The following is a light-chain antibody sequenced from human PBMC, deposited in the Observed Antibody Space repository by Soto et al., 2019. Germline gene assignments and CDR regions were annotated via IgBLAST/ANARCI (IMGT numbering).Light chain of an antibody. Sequence: DIQMTQSPSTLSASVGDRVTITCRASQSISSWLAWYQQKPGQAPKLLIYKASTLHSGVPSRFSGSGSGTEFPLAISSLQPDDSATYYCQQYNDNWTFGQGTKVEIK. CDR3: QQYNDNWT. J-gene: IGKJ1*01. CDR2: KAS. V-gene: IGKV1-5*03. CDR1: QSISSW.